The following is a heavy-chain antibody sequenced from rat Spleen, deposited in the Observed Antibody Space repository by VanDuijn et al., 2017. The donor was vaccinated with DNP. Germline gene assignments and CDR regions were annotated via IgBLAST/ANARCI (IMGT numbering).Heavy chain of an antibody. V-gene: IGHV5-20*01. CDR3: TTFDDY. CDR1: GFTFSDYY. J-gene: IGHJ2*01. Sequence: EVQLVESGGGLVQPGRSLKLSCATSGFTFSDYYMAWVRQAPTKDLEWVAYIRYDGGGTKYADSVKGRFTISRDNAKNTLYLQMNSLRSEDMATYYCTTFDDYWGQGVMVTVSS. CDR2: IRYDGGGT.